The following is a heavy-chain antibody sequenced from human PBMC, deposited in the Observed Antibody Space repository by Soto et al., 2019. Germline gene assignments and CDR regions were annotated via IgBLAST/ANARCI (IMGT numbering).Heavy chain of an antibody. CDR1: GFTFSSYA. CDR3: AKDLKQWLVPGFDY. CDR2: NSGSGGST. Sequence: EVQLLESGGGLVQPGGSLRLSCAASGFTFSSYAMSWVRQAPGKGLEWVSGNSGSGGSTYYADSVKGRFTISRDNSKNTLYLQMNSLSAEDTAVYYCAKDLKQWLVPGFDYWGQGTLVTVSS. V-gene: IGHV3-23*01. J-gene: IGHJ4*02. D-gene: IGHD6-19*01.